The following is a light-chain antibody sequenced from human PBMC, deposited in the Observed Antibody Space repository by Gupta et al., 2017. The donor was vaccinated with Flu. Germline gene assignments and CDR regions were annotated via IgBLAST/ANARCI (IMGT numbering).Light chain of an antibody. CDR3: QQYYSTPLT. V-gene: IGKV4-1*01. Sequence: SCKASQSVLYSSNNKNYLDWYQQKPGQPPKLLTHWASTRESGVPDRFSGSGSGTDFTLTISSLQAEDVAVYYCQQYYSTPLTFGGGTKVEIK. CDR2: WAS. CDR1: QSVLYSSNNKNY. J-gene: IGKJ4*01.